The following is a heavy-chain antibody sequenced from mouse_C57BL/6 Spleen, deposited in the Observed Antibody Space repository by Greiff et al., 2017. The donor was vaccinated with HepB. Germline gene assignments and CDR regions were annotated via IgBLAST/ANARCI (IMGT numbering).Heavy chain of an antibody. Sequence: QVQLQQPGAELVMPGASVKLSCKASGYTFTSYWMHWVKQRPGQGLEWIGEIDPSDSYTNYNQKFKGKSTLTVDKSSSTAYMQLSSLTSEDSAVYYCARSMDYYGSRGAMDYWGQGTSVTVSS. V-gene: IGHV1-69*01. CDR2: IDPSDSYT. D-gene: IGHD1-1*01. CDR3: ARSMDYYGSRGAMDY. J-gene: IGHJ4*01. CDR1: GYTFTSYW.